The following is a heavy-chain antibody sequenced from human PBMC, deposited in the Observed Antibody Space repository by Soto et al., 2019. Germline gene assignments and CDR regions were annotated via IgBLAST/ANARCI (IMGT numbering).Heavy chain of an antibody. CDR2: IISILDIP. D-gene: IGHD2-8*01. CDR3: ARENGTPSLDY. J-gene: IGHJ4*02. Sequence: QVQLVQSGAEVKKPGSSVKVSCEASGGTVSAYTINWVRQAPGQGLEWMGRIISILDIPNYAQKFQGRLTIIADTSTSTTYMELRNLRSEDTATYYCARENGTPSLDYWGQGTLVTVSS. V-gene: IGHV1-69*02. CDR1: GGTVSAYT.